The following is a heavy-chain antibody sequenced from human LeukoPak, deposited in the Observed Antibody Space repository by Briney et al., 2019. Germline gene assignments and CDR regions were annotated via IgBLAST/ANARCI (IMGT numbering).Heavy chain of an antibody. D-gene: IGHD6-19*01. CDR2: IRYDGSNK. J-gene: IGHJ4*02. Sequence: GGSLRLSCAASGFTFSSYGMHWVRQAPGKGLEWVAFIRYDGSNKYYADSVKGRFTISRDNSKNTLYLQMNSLRAEDTAVYYCAKLFQVAARGKGVAVARDYWGQGTLVTVSS. V-gene: IGHV3-30*02. CDR3: AKLFQVAARGKGVAVARDY. CDR1: GFTFSSYG.